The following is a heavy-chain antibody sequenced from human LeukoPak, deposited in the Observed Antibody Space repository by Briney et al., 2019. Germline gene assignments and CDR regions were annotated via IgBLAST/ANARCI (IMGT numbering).Heavy chain of an antibody. CDR3: AHLVWEYVGGLDV. D-gene: IGHD3/OR15-3a*01. V-gene: IGHV3-23*05. Sequence: PGGSLRLSCAASGFTFSNAWMSWVRQAPGKGLEWVSGIYTNGRDTRYAESVKGRFTISRDNSKNTLYLQMHSLRVEDTAVYYCAHLVWEYVGGLDVWGQGTTVTVSS. CDR1: GFTFSNAW. J-gene: IGHJ6*02. CDR2: IYTNGRDT.